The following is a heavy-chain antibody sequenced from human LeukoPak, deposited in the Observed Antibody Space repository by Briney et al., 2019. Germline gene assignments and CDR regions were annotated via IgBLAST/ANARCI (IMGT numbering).Heavy chain of an antibody. CDR2: INPNSGGT. J-gene: IGHJ4*02. D-gene: IGHD6-13*01. CDR3: ARARAPGIAAAGSDH. V-gene: IGHV1-2*06. Sequence: ASVKVPCKASGYTFTGYYMHWVRQAPGQGLEWMGRINPNSGGTNYAQKFQGRVTMTRDTSISTAYMELSRPRSDDTAVYYCARARAPGIAAAGSDHWGQGTLVTVSS. CDR1: GYTFTGYY.